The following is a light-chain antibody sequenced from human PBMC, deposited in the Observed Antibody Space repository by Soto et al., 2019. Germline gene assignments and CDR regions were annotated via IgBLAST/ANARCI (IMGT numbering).Light chain of an antibody. Sequence: QSALTQPASVSGAPGQSITISCTGTSSDVGGYNYVSWYQQHPGKAPKLMIYEVTNRPSGVSNRFSGSKSGNTASLTISGPQAEDEADYYCSAYTSSSTPVVFGGGNKVTVL. CDR1: SSDVGGYNY. CDR2: EVT. J-gene: IGLJ2*01. V-gene: IGLV2-14*01. CDR3: SAYTSSSTPVV.